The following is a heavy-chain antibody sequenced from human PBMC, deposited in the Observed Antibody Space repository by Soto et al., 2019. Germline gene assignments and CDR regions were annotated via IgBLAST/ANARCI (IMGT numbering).Heavy chain of an antibody. J-gene: IGHJ4*02. D-gene: IGHD2-8*01. CDR2: IYSDGSST. V-gene: IGHV3-74*01. CDR1: GFTFSSYW. Sequence: EVQLVESGRGLVQPGESLRLSCAASGFTFSSYWMHWVRQAPGKGLVWVSRIYSDGSSTNYADSVKGRFTISRDNAKNTLYLQMNSLRAEDTAVYYCARGMNQRYAVDYWGQGTLVTVSS. CDR3: ARGMNQRYAVDY.